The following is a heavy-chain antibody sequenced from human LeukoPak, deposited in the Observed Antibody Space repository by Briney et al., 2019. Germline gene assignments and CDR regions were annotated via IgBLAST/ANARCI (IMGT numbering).Heavy chain of an antibody. Sequence: PSETLSLTCTVSGGSISSYYWSWIRQPAGKGLEWIGRIYTSGSTNYNPSLKSRVTMSVDTSKNQFSLKLSSVTAADTAVYYCARGPDSGWNNWFDPWGQGTLVTVSS. D-gene: IGHD6-19*01. J-gene: IGHJ5*02. CDR1: GGSISSYY. CDR3: ARGPDSGWNNWFDP. CDR2: IYTSGST. V-gene: IGHV4-4*07.